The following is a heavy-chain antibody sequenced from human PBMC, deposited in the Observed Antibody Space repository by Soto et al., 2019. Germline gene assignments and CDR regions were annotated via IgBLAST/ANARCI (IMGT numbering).Heavy chain of an antibody. CDR1: GFTFSDYY. CDR3: ASESYYYDSSGYFY. V-gene: IGHV3-11*06. CDR2: ISSSSYT. Sequence: PGGSLRLSCAASGFTFSDYYMSWVRQAPGKGLEWVSYISSSSYTNYADPVKGRFTISRDNAKNSLYLQMNSLGAEDTAVYYCASESYYYDSSGYFYWGQGTLV. J-gene: IGHJ4*02. D-gene: IGHD3-22*01.